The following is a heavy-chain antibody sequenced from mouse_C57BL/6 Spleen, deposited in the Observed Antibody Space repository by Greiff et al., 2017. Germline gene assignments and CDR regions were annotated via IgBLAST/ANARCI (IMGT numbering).Heavy chain of an antibody. CDR1: GYAFTNYL. CDR2: INPGSGGT. V-gene: IGHV1-54*01. Sequence: QVQLQQSGAELVRPGTSVKVSCKASGYAFTNYLIEWVKQRPGQGLEWIGVINPGSGGTNYNEKFKGKATLTADKSSSTAYMQLSSLTSEDSAVYFCAREGIDYPFAYWGQGTLVTVSA. J-gene: IGHJ3*01. CDR3: AREGIDYPFAY. D-gene: IGHD2-4*01.